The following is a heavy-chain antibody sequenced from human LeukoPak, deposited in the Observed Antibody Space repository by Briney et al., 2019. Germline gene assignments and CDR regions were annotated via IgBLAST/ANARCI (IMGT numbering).Heavy chain of an antibody. CDR2: ISGGTT. D-gene: IGHD6-19*01. CDR1: GFTFGDYL. Sequence: GGSLRLSCTASGFTFGDYLMSWFRQAPGKGLEWIGFISGGTTEYAASVKGRFTISRDDSTSIAYLQMNSLTTEDTAVYYCSRGSGWLSVYWGQETLVTASS. J-gene: IGHJ4*02. CDR3: SRGSGWLSVY. V-gene: IGHV3-49*03.